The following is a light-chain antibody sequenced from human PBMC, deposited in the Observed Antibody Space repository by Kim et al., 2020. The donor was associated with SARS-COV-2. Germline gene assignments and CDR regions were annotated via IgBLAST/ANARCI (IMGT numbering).Light chain of an antibody. Sequence: VDPGKTARITCGGKNIGSKSVHWYQQKPGQAPVLVIYYDSDRPSGIPERFSGSNSGNTATLTISRVEAGDEADYYCQVWDSSSDWVFGGGTQLTVL. CDR1: NIGSKS. J-gene: IGLJ3*02. CDR2: YDS. V-gene: IGLV3-21*04. CDR3: QVWDSSSDWV.